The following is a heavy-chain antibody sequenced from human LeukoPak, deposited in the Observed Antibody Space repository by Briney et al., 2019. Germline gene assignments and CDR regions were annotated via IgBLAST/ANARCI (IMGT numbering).Heavy chain of an antibody. Sequence: PGGSLRLSCVASEFTFSKYWMHWVRQARGKGLVSVSRINNDGSRTTYADFVKGRFTISRDNAKNTVYLQMNNLRDEDTAVYYCVRETDCTGGSCYLSRWLDPWGQGTLVTVSS. CDR3: VRETDCTGGSCYLSRWLDP. D-gene: IGHD2-15*01. J-gene: IGHJ5*02. CDR2: INNDGSRT. V-gene: IGHV3-74*01. CDR1: EFTFSKYW.